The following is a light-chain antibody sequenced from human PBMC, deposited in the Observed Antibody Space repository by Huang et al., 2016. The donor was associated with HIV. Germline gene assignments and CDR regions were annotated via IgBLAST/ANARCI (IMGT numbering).Light chain of an antibody. CDR1: QSLLYTDGKTY. J-gene: IGKJ2*01. V-gene: IGKV2-29*02. CDR3: MQGLHLPYT. Sequence: DIVMTQTPLSLSVTPGQPASISCNSSQSLLYTDGKTYWYWYLQKPGRSPQLLIYEGSSRVSEVPDRVSGSGSGTHFTLKISRVEAEDVGVYYCMQGLHLPYTFGHGGQAGDQT. CDR2: EGS.